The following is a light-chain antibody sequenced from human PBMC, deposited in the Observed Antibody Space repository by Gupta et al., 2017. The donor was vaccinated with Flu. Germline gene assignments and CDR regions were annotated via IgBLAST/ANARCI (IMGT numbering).Light chain of an antibody. CDR1: SSNIGSNT. J-gene: IGLJ3*02. CDR3: AAWDDSLNGPV. V-gene: IGLV1-44*01. Sequence: QSVLTQPPSASGTPVQRVTTSCSGSSSNIGSNTVNWYQQLPGTAPKLLIYSNNQRPSGVPDRFSGSKSGTSASLAISGLQSEDEADYYCAAWDDSLNGPVFGGGTKLTVL. CDR2: SNN.